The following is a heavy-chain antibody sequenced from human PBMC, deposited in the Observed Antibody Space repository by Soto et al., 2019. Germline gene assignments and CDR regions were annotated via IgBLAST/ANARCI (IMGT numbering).Heavy chain of an antibody. D-gene: IGHD2-15*01. CDR2: VSIGGST. Sequence: GGSLRLSCAASGFTFSSYAMGWVRQGPGEGLEWVAGVSIGGSTHYADSVRGRFTISRDNSKNTLSLQMNSLTAEDTAVYFCAKRRGAGGHFDYWGQGALVTVST. CDR1: GFTFSSYA. V-gene: IGHV3-23*01. J-gene: IGHJ4*02. CDR3: AKRRGAGGHFDY.